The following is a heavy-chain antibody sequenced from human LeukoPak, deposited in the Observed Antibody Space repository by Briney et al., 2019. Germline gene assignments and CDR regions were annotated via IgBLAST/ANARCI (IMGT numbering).Heavy chain of an antibody. CDR3: AREGVAAVAGTPGLGY. CDR1: GYTFTSYD. V-gene: IGHV1-8*01. J-gene: IGHJ4*02. CDR2: MNPNSGNT. Sequence: ASVKVSCKASGYTFTSYDINWVRQATGQGLEWMGWMNPNSGNTGYAQKFQGRVTMTRSTSISTAYMELSSLRSEDTAVYYCAREGVAAVAGTPGLGYWGQGTLVTVSS. D-gene: IGHD6-19*01.